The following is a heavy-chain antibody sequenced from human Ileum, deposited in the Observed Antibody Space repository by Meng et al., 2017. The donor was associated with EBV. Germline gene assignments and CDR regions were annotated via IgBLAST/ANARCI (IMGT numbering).Heavy chain of an antibody. J-gene: IGHJ4*02. V-gene: IGHV4-4*02. Sequence: VVLQESGTRLVKPSGTPSLTCAVSGVSVISNNWWSWVRQPPGKGLEWIGEIFHIGSTNNSPSLKSRVTISVDNSKNQFSLSLTSVTAADTAIYYCAKVSLTGTFYDHWGQGILVTVSS. D-gene: IGHD3-9*01. CDR1: GVSVISNNW. CDR3: AKVSLTGTFYDH. CDR2: IFHIGST.